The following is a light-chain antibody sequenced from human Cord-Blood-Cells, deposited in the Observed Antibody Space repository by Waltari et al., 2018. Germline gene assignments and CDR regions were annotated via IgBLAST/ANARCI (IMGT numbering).Light chain of an antibody. V-gene: IGKV1-33*01. CDR1: QDISNN. J-gene: IGKJ3*01. CDR3: QQYDNLLFT. Sequence: DIQMTQSPSSLSASVGDRVTISCQASQDISNNLNWYQQKPGKAPKLLIYYASNLETGVPSRFSGSGSGTDFTFTISSLQPEDIATYYCQQYDNLLFTFGPGTKVDIK. CDR2: YAS.